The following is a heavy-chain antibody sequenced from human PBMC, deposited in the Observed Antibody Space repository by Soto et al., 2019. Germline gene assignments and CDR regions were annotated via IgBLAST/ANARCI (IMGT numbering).Heavy chain of an antibody. V-gene: IGHV3-48*02. D-gene: IGHD6-19*01. J-gene: IGHJ4*02. CDR1: RCSCSNEN. CDR2: ISGGGETI. Sequence: ALRRSCAESRCSCSNENKKWVRQAPGKELEWVSYISGGGETIYYADSVRGRCTISRDNAKNSLFLQINSLRDEDTAVYYCARESPSSQWLPTRYFGYWGQGSPFPVSS. CDR3: ARESPSSQWLPTRYFGY.